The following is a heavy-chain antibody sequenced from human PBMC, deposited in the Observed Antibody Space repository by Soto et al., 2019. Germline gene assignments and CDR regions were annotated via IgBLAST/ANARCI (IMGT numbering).Heavy chain of an antibody. Sequence: SETLSLTCTVSGGSISSGGYYWSWIRQHPGKGLEWIGYIYYSGSTNYNPSLKSRVTISVDTSKNQFSLKLSSVTAADTAVYYCARRLIAVADTGYYFDYWGQGTLVTVSS. V-gene: IGHV4-61*08. CDR2: IYYSGST. J-gene: IGHJ4*02. CDR3: ARRLIAVADTGYYFDY. CDR1: GGSISSGGYY. D-gene: IGHD6-19*01.